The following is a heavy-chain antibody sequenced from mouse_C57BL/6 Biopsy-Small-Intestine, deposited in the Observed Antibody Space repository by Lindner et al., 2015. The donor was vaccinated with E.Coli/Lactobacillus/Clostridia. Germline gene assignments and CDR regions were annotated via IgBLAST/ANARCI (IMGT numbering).Heavy chain of an antibody. J-gene: IGHJ4*01. V-gene: IGHV5-17*01. CDR3: ARPHCYAMDY. Sequence: VQLQESGGGLVKPGGSLKLSCAASGFTFSDYGMHWVRQAPEKGLEWVAYISSGSSTIYYADIVKGRFTISRDNAKNTVFLQMTSLRSEDTAMYYCARPHCYAMDYWGQGTSVTVSS. CDR2: ISSGSSTI. CDR1: GFTFSDYG.